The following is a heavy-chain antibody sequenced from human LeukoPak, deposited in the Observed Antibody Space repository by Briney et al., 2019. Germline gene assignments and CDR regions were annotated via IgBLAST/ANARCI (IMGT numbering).Heavy chain of an antibody. CDR2: IYTSGST. J-gene: IGHJ4*02. V-gene: IGHV4-4*07. CDR1: GCSISSYY. Sequence: SETLSLTCTVSGCSISSYYWSWIRQPAGKGLEWIGRIYTSGSTNYNPSLKSRVTMSVDTSKNQFSLKLSSVTAADTAVYYCARIYSSGWYDVGFDYWGQGTLVTVSS. D-gene: IGHD6-19*01. CDR3: ARIYSSGWYDVGFDY.